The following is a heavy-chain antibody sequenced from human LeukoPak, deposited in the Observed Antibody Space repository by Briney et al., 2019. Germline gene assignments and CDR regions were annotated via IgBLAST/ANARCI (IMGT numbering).Heavy chain of an antibody. V-gene: IGHV1-18*01. J-gene: IGHJ4*02. CDR1: GYTFSSYG. Sequence: SVNVSCEASGYTFSSYGISWVRQAPGQGLEWMGWISAYNGNTNYAQKLQGRLTVTTDTSTSTAYMELSSLRSDDTAVYYCARSIAAAGTDYWGQGTLVTVSS. CDR3: ARSIAAAGTDY. D-gene: IGHD6-13*01. CDR2: ISAYNGNT.